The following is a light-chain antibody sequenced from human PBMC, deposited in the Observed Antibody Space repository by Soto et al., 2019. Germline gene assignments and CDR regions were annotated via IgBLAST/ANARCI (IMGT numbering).Light chain of an antibody. V-gene: IGLV2-8*01. CDR3: TSYGGRDNLI. Sequence: QSALTQPPSASGSPGQSVTISCTGTSSDIGAYNYVSWFQQHPGEDPKLIISEVNKRPSGVPNRFSGSKSGNTASLTVSGLQAEDEADYYCTSYGGRDNLIFGGGTKLTVL. CDR1: SSDIGAYNY. CDR2: EVN. J-gene: IGLJ2*01.